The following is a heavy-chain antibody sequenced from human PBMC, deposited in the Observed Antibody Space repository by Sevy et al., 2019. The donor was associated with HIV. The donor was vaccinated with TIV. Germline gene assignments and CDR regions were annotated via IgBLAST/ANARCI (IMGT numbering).Heavy chain of an antibody. J-gene: IGHJ4*02. CDR1: GYTFTSYG. V-gene: IGHV1-18*04. CDR2: ISAYNGST. CDR3: ARDRSYYDSSGYYRGYYFDY. D-gene: IGHD3-22*01. Sequence: ASVKVSCKASGYTFTSYGISWVRQAPGQGLEWMGWISAYNGSTNYAQKLQGRVTMTTDTSTSTAYMELRSLRSDDTAVYYCARDRSYYDSSGYYRGYYFDYWGQGTLVTVSS.